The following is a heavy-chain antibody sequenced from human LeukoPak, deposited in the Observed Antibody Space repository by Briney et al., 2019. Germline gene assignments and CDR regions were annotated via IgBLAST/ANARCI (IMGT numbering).Heavy chain of an antibody. D-gene: IGHD3-3*01. CDR2: ISGYNGNT. CDR1: GYTFTSYG. Sequence: GASVKVSCKASGYTFTSYGISWVRQAPGQGLEWMGWISGYNGNTNYAQKFQGRVTMTTDTSTSTAYMELKSLRSDDTAVYYCARDDFVYKSFDYWGQGTLVTVSS. J-gene: IGHJ4*02. CDR3: ARDDFVYKSFDY. V-gene: IGHV1-18*01.